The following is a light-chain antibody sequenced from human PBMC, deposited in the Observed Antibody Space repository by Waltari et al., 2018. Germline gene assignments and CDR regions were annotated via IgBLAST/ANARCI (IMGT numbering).Light chain of an antibody. CDR3: QQRSNLWT. CDR2: DES. Sequence: ETVLTQSPATLSLSPGEIATLSCRASQSISSHLAWYQQKPGQPPRLLIYDESKRATGIPAGFSCSGSGTDFTLTISSLEPEDFAVYYCQQRSNLWTFGQGTKVEIK. J-gene: IGKJ1*01. CDR1: QSISSH. V-gene: IGKV3-11*01.